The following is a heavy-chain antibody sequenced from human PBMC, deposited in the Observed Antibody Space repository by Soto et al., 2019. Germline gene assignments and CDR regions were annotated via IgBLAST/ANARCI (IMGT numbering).Heavy chain of an antibody. V-gene: IGHV3-15*07. D-gene: IGHD6-13*01. CDR2: IKSKTDGGTT. CDR3: STYSSSYHTFY. CDR1: GFTFSNAW. J-gene: IGHJ4*02. Sequence: EVQLVESGGGLVQPGGSLRLSCAASGFTFSNAWMTWVRQAPGKGLEWVGRIKSKTDGGTTDYAAPVKGRFTISRDDSKNTLYLQMNSLKTEDTAVYYCSTYSSSYHTFYWGQGTLVTVSS.